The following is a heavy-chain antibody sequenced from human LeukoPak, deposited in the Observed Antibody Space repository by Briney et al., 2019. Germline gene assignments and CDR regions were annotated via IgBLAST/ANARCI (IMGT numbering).Heavy chain of an antibody. CDR2: ISPAGGTT. D-gene: IGHD4-17*01. Sequence: GGSLRLSCTVSGFPFGSEAMSWVRQTPGRGLEWVSSISPAGGTTYYADSVKGRFTISRDNSKNTLHVQMNSLRAEDTAVYYCAKGPSRGGDYGSFWGQGTLVTVSS. J-gene: IGHJ4*02. CDR1: GFPFGSEA. V-gene: IGHV3-23*01. CDR3: AKGPSRGGDYGSF.